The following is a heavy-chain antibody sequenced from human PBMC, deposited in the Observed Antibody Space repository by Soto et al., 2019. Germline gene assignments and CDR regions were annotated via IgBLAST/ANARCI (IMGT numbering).Heavy chain of an antibody. J-gene: IGHJ5*02. CDR1: GYTFTTFW. D-gene: IGHD2-2*01. CDR3: ARLFCSTSTCDSWFDP. Sequence: GESLKISCTGFGYTFTTFWISWVRQMPGKGLEWMGRVDPRDSSVNYNPSFQGRVTISVDKSISTAYLQWGSLKASDTAMYYCARLFCSTSTCDSWFDPWGQGTLVTVSS. CDR2: VDPRDSSV. V-gene: IGHV5-10-1*01.